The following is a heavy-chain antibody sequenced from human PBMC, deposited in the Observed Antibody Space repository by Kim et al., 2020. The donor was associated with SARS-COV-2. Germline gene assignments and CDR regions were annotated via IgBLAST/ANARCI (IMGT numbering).Heavy chain of an antibody. CDR2: IYPDDSQT. D-gene: IGHD6-6*01. Sequence: GESLKISCKGSGYTFAHFWIGWVRQMPGKGLEWMGVIYPDDSQTRYSPSFQGQVTISADKSISTAYLQWSSLKASHSAMYYCARISSSTVPDWFDPWGQGTLVTVSS. CDR1: GYTFAHFW. V-gene: IGHV5-51*01. J-gene: IGHJ5*02. CDR3: ARISSSTVPDWFDP.